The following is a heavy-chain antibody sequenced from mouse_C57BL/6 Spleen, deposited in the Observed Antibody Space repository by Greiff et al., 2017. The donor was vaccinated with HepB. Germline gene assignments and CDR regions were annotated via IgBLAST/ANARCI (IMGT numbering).Heavy chain of an antibody. V-gene: IGHV2-5*01. D-gene: IGHD6-5*01. CDR2: IWRGGST. CDR3: AKSLWAMGGGFAY. Sequence: VQLQQSGPGLVQPSQSLSITCTVSGFSLTSYGVHWVRQSPGKGLEWLGVIWRGGSTDYNAAFMSRLSITKDNSKSQVFFKMNSLQADDTAIYYCAKSLWAMGGGFAYWGQGTLVTVSA. CDR1: GFSLTSYG. J-gene: IGHJ3*01.